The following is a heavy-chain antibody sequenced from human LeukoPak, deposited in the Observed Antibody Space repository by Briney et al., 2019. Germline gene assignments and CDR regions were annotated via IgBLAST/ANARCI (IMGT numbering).Heavy chain of an antibody. CDR3: ARNDYATDYFDY. Sequence: ASVKVSCKASGYTFTGHYMHWVRQAPGQGLEWMGRINPNSGGTNYAQKFQVRVTMTRDTSITTAYMELSRLRSDDTAVYYCARNDYATDYFDYWGQGTLVTVSS. V-gene: IGHV1-2*06. D-gene: IGHD1-1*01. CDR1: GYTFTGHY. CDR2: INPNSGGT. J-gene: IGHJ4*02.